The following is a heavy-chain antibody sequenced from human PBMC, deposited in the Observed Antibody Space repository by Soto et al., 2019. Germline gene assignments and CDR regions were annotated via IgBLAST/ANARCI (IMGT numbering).Heavy chain of an antibody. CDR3: ARVARAAGISSY. J-gene: IGHJ4*01. D-gene: IGHD6-13*01. V-gene: IGHV3-74*01. Sequence: GGSLRLSCAASGFTFSSYWMHWVRQAPGEGLVWVSRINSDGSSTSYADSVKGRFTISRDNAKNTLYLQMNSLRAEDTAVYYCARVARAAGISSYWGHGTLVTVSS. CDR1: GFTFSSYW. CDR2: INSDGSST.